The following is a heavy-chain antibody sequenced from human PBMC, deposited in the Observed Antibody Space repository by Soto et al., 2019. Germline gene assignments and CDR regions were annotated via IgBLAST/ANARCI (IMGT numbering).Heavy chain of an antibody. J-gene: IGHJ6*03. D-gene: IGHD2-15*01. Sequence: ASVKVSCKASGYTFTSYDINWVRQATGQGLEWMGWMNPNSGNTGYAQKFQGRVTMTRNTSISTAYVELSSLRSEDTAVYYCARLISRYCSGGSCYESYYYYYMDVWGKGTTVTVSS. V-gene: IGHV1-8*01. CDR2: MNPNSGNT. CDR1: GYTFTSYD. CDR3: ARLISRYCSGGSCYESYYYYYMDV.